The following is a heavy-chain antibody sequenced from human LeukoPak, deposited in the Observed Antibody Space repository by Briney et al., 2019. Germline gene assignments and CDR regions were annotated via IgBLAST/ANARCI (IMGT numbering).Heavy chain of an antibody. D-gene: IGHD3-22*01. CDR3: ARRVSSYDSSGYYSTNWFDP. CDR2: IYPGDSDT. CDR1: GYSFTSYW. J-gene: IGHJ5*02. V-gene: IGHV5-51*01. Sequence: GESLKISCKGSGYSFTSYWIGWVRQTRGKGLEWMGIIYPGDSDTRYSPSFQGQVTISADKSISTAYLQWSSLKASDTAMYYCARRVSSYDSSGYYSTNWFDPWGQGTLVTVSS.